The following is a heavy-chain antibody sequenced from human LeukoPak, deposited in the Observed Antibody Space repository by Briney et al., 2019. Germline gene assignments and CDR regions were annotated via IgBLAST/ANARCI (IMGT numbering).Heavy chain of an antibody. Sequence: PGGSLRLSCVASGFTFSSYEMNWVRQAPGKGLEWVSYITSSGSSIYYADPVKGRLTISRDNAKNSLYLQMNSLRAEDTAVYYCAREGALTVTKDAFDIWGQGTMVTVSS. CDR1: GFTFSSYE. CDR3: AREGALTVTKDAFDI. CDR2: ITSSGSSI. D-gene: IGHD4-17*01. V-gene: IGHV3-48*03. J-gene: IGHJ3*02.